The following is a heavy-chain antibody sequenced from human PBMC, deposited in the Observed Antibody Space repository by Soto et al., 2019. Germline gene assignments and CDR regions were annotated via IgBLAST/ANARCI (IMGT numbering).Heavy chain of an antibody. V-gene: IGHV1-69*02. Sequence: QVQLVQSGAEVKKPGSSVKVSCKASGGTFSSYTISWVRQAPGQGLEWMGRIIPILGIANYAQKFQGRVTITADKSTSTDYLELSSLRSEDTGVYYCARGSSYCGGDCYPYYFDYWGQGTLVTVSS. CDR2: IIPILGIA. CDR1: GGTFSSYT. D-gene: IGHD2-21*02. CDR3: ARGSSYCGGDCYPYYFDY. J-gene: IGHJ4*02.